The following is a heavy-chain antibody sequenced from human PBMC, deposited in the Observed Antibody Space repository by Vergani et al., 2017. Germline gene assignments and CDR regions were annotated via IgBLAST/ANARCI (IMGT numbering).Heavy chain of an antibody. Sequence: QVQLVQSGAEVKKPGSSVKVSCKASGGTFSSYTISWVRQAPGQGFEWMGRIIPSLGIATYAQKFQGRVTITADKYTSTAYMELSSLRSEDTAVYYCGGFGETEYGMDVWGQGTTVTVSS. D-gene: IGHD3-10*01. CDR3: GGFGETEYGMDV. J-gene: IGHJ6*02. CDR2: IIPSLGIA. CDR1: GGTFSSYT. V-gene: IGHV1-69*02.